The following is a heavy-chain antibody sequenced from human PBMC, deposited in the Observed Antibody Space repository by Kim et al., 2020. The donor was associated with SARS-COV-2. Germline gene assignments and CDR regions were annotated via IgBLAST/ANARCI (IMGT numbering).Heavy chain of an antibody. D-gene: IGHD3-22*01. V-gene: IGHV5-10-1*01. CDR3: VIEPGGYDSSGYSDY. CDR1: GYSFTSYW. Sequence: GESLKISCKGSGYSFTSYWISWVRQMPGKGLEWMGRIDPSDSYTNYSPSFQGHVTISADKSISTAYLQWSSLKASDTAMYYCVIEPGGYDSSGYSDYWGQGTLVTVSS. CDR2: IDPSDSYT. J-gene: IGHJ4*02.